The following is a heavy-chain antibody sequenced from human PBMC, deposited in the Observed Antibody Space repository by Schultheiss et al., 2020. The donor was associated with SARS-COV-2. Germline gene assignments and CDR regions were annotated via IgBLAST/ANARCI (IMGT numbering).Heavy chain of an antibody. CDR2: ISYDGSNK. J-gene: IGHJ6*02. CDR3: ARDMIRPRVFDDVWCGYYGRHYYYGMDV. V-gene: IGHV3-30-3*01. D-gene: IGHD3-3*01. Sequence: GGSLRLSCAASGFTFSSYAMHWVRQAPGKGLEWVAVISYDGSNKYYADSVKGRFTISRDNTKNTLYLQMNSLRAEDTAVYYCARDMIRPRVFDDVWCGYYGRHYYYGMDVWGQGTTVTVSS. CDR1: GFTFSSYA.